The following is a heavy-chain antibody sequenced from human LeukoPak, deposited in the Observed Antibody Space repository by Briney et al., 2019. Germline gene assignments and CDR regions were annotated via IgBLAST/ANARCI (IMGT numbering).Heavy chain of an antibody. V-gene: IGHV4-59*01. J-gene: IGHJ4*02. CDR2: IYYSGST. Sequence: NPSETLSLTCTVSGGSISSYYWSWIRQPPGKGLEWIGYIYYSGSTNYNPSLKSRVTISVDTFKNQFSLKLSTVTAADTAVYYCARARGGRLLDYWGQGTLVTVSS. CDR1: GGSISSYY. D-gene: IGHD2-15*01. CDR3: ARARGGRLLDY.